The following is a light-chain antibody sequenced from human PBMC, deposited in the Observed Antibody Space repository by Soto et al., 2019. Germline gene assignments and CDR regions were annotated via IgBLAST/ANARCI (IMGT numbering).Light chain of an antibody. V-gene: IGKV3-20*01. CDR3: QQYGSSPH. CDR1: QSVSSSY. CDR2: GAS. Sequence: EIVMTQAPATMSVSPWERANISCRASQSVSSSYLAWYQQKPGQAPRLLIYGASSRATGIPDRFSGSGSGTDFTLTISRLEPEDFAVYYCQQYGSSPHFGQGTRLEI. J-gene: IGKJ5*01.